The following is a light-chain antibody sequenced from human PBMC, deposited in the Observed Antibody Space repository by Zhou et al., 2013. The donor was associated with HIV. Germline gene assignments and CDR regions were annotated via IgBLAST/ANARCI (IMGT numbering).Light chain of an antibody. Sequence: DIQMTQSPSSLSASVGDRVTITCQASQDISNYLNWFHQRPGKAPTLLIFDTSKLQAGVPSRFRGSRSGTEFTLTISSLQPEDFATYYCQQSYSTPLTFGGGTKVEIK. J-gene: IGKJ4*01. CDR1: QDISNY. CDR3: QQSYSTPLT. V-gene: IGKV1-39*01. CDR2: DTS.